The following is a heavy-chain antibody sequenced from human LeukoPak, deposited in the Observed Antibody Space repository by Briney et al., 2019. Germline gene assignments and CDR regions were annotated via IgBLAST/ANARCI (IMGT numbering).Heavy chain of an antibody. V-gene: IGHV4-38-2*01. J-gene: IGHJ4*02. CDR3: AGDSIVGATGAGY. CDR1: GYSISSGYY. Sequence: SETLSLTCAVSGYSISSGYYWGWIRQPPGKGLEWIGSIYHSGSTYYNPSLKSRVTISVDTSKNQFSLKLSSVTAADTAVYYCAGDSIVGATGAGYWGQGTLVTVSS. D-gene: IGHD1-26*01. CDR2: IYHSGST.